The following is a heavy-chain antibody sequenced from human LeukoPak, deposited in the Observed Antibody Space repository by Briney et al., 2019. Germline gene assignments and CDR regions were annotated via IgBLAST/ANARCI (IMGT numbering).Heavy chain of an antibody. CDR1: GGTFSSYA. D-gene: IGHD2-15*01. Sequence: SVKVSCKASGGTFSSYAISWVRQAPGQGLEWMGGIIPIFGTANYAQKFQGRVTITADESTSTAYMELSSLRSEDTVVYYCARDLTYCSGGSCYSVVWGQGTTVTVSS. CDR3: ARDLTYCSGGSCYSVV. CDR2: IIPIFGTA. J-gene: IGHJ6*02. V-gene: IGHV1-69*01.